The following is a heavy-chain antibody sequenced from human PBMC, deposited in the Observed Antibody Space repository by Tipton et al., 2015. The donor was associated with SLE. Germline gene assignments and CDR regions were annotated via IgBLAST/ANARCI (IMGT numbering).Heavy chain of an antibody. CDR2: INDCGGT. CDR1: GGVPSGYQ. J-gene: IGHJ4*02. CDR3: ARVYTNAFDY. Sequence: TLSLTCAVSGGVPSGYQWTWIRQSPGQGLEWIGDINDCGGTYYNPSLNNRLTISIDTSKKHFSLRLTSVTTADTAVYFCARVYTNAFDYWGQGALVTISS. D-gene: IGHD2-2*02. V-gene: IGHV4-34*01.